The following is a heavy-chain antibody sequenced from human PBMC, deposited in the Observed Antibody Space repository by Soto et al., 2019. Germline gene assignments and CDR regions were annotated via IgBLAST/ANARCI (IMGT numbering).Heavy chain of an antibody. CDR3: TRGRGDYSYYYGMDV. CDR2: ISSSSDYI. J-gene: IGHJ6*02. V-gene: IGHV3-21*01. CDR1: GFTFSSYS. Sequence: EVQLVESGGGLVKPGGSLRLSCAASGFTFSSYSMNWIRQAPGKGLEWVSAISSSSDYIYYADSLKGRFTISRDNAKNSLYLQINSLRAEDTALYYCTRGRGDYSYYYGMDVWGQGTTVTVSS.